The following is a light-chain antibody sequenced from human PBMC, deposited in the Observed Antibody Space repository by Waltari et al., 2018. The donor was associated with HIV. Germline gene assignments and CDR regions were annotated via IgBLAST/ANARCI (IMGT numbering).Light chain of an antibody. J-gene: IGLJ3*02. CDR3: CSYAGTSILV. Sequence: QSALTQPASVSGSPGQSITISCTGTSSDVGSYNLVSWYQQRPGKAPKLMIYEVTKRPSGVSNRFSGSKSGNTASLTISGLQAEDEGDYHCCSYAGTSILVFGGGTKLTVL. V-gene: IGLV2-23*02. CDR1: SSDVGSYNL. CDR2: EVT.